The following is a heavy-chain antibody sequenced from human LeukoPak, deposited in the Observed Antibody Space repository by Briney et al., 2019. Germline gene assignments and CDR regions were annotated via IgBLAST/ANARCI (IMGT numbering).Heavy chain of an antibody. CDR2: INPNSGGT. J-gene: IGHJ4*02. D-gene: IGHD4-17*01. Sequence: ASVKVSRKASGYTFTGYYMHWVRQAPGQGLEWMGWINPNSGGTNYAQKFQGRVTMTRDTSISTAYMELRSLRSDDTAVYYCARDDYGDYPNPYYFDYWGQGTLVTVSS. CDR3: ARDDYGDYPNPYYFDY. V-gene: IGHV1-2*02. CDR1: GYTFTGYY.